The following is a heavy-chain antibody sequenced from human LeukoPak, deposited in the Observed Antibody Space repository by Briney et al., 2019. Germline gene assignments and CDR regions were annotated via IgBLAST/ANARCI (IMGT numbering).Heavy chain of an antibody. D-gene: IGHD6-13*01. CDR1: GFTFSAYG. V-gene: IGHV3-21*01. Sequence: GGSLRLSCAASGFTFSAYGMSWFRQAPGKGLEWVSSISSSSSYIYYADSVKGRFTISRDNAKNTLYLQMNSLRAEDTAVYYCAREGSSWYGIDYWGQGTLVTVSS. CDR3: AREGSSWYGIDY. J-gene: IGHJ4*02. CDR2: ISSSSSYI.